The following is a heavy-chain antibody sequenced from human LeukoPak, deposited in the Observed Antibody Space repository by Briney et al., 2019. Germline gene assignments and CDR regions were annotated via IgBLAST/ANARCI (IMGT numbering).Heavy chain of an antibody. D-gene: IGHD3-10*02. CDR2: ISSSSRTI. V-gene: IGHV3-48*01. Sequence: GGSLRLSCAASGFTLSSYSMNWVRQAPGKGLEWVSYISSSSRTIYYADSVKGRFTIFRDNAKNSLFLQMNSLRAEDTALYYCARDLHYYVAMDVWGQGTTVTVSS. CDR3: ARDLHYYVAMDV. J-gene: IGHJ6*02. CDR1: GFTLSSYS.